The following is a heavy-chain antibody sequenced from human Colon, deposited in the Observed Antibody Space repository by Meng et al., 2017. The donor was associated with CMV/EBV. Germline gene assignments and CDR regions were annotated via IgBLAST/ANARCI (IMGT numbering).Heavy chain of an antibody. CDR1: GASISSDNYY. Sequence: LRLSCTVSGASISSDNYYWSWIRQSPGKGPEWLGYLSYRGNSYFNPSLKSRLSMSVDTSKNQFSLKLSSVTAADTAVYYCARDRGEDPGDYYHFASWGQGTLVTVSS. J-gene: IGHJ4*03. D-gene: IGHD3-22*01. V-gene: IGHV4-30-4*01. CDR3: ARDRGEDPGDYYHFAS. CDR2: LSYRGNS.